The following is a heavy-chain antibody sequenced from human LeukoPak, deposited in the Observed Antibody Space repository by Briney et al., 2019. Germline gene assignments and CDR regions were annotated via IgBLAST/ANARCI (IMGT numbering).Heavy chain of an antibody. V-gene: IGHV3-23*01. CDR3: AKEQFSGLGSYSWGAFDF. Sequence: GGSLRLSCAASQFTFSSYDMSWVRQAPGKGLEWISGISSIGGSTDYAASEQRRSTISRANSKNSLYLQMTSLRAETTAVYYCAKEQFSGLGSYSWGAFDFWGQGTLVTVSS. CDR2: ISSIGGST. CDR1: QFTFSSYD. J-gene: IGHJ4*02. D-gene: IGHD3-10*01.